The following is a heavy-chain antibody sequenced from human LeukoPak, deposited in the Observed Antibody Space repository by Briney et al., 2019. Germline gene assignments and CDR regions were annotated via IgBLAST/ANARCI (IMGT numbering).Heavy chain of an antibody. CDR1: GYSFTSYW. CDR3: ARQLYSGYDPDY. J-gene: IGHJ4*02. V-gene: IGHV5-10-1*01. Sequence: GESLKISCKGSGYSFTSYWISWMRQMPGKGLEWMGRIDPSDSYTNYSPSFQGHVTISADKSISTAYLQWSSLKASDTAMYYCARQLYSGYDPDYWGQGTLVTVSS. CDR2: IDPSDSYT. D-gene: IGHD5-12*01.